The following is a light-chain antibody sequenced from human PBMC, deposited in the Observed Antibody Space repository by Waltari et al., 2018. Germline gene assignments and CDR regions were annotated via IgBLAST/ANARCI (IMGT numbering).Light chain of an antibody. V-gene: IGLV2-23*02. CDR2: EVR. CDR3: CSFAGNSYV. J-gene: IGLJ1*01. Sequence: QSALTQPASMSGSPGQSITISCTGTSTDLGTYNVVSWYQHHPGKAPKLIIYEVRKRPSGISDRFSGSMSGSTASLTISRLQAEDEAEYYCCSFAGNSYVFGTGTKVIVL. CDR1: STDLGTYNV.